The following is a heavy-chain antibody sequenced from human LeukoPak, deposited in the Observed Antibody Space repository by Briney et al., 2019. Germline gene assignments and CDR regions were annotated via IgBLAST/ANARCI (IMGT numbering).Heavy chain of an antibody. CDR2: FDPEDGET. V-gene: IGHV1-24*01. Sequence: ASVTVSCKVSGYTLTELSMHWVRQAPGKGLEWMGGFDPEDGETIYAQKFQGRVTMTEDTSTDTAYMELSSLRSEDTAVYYCAIGGAYYYGSGSYYKGLSAFDIWGQGTMVTVSS. J-gene: IGHJ3*02. CDR3: AIGGAYYYGSGSYYKGLSAFDI. CDR1: GYTLTELS. D-gene: IGHD3-10*01.